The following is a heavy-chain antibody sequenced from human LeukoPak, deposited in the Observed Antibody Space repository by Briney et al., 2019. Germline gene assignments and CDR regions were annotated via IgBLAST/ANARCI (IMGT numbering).Heavy chain of an antibody. Sequence: SETLSLTCTVSGGSISSYYWSWIRQPPGKGLEWIGYIYYSGSTNYNPSLKSRVTISVDTSKNQFSLKLSSVTAADTAVYYCARGDVGYYDFWGGYPRAFDYWGQGTLVTVSS. D-gene: IGHD3-3*01. CDR3: ARGDVGYYDFWGGYPRAFDY. V-gene: IGHV4-59*01. J-gene: IGHJ4*02. CDR2: IYYSGST. CDR1: GGSISSYY.